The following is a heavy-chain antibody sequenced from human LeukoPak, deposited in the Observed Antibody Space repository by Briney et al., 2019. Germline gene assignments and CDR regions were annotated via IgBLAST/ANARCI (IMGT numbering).Heavy chain of an antibody. CDR1: GFTFSRYW. CDR2: MKEDATKT. Sequence: GGSLRLSCAASGFTFSRYWMTWVRQAPGKGLEWVANMKEDATKTYYVDSVKGRFTISRDKAQNSLYLQMNSLTPEDTAVYFCARGEAFCDYWGEGALVTASA. J-gene: IGHJ4*02. D-gene: IGHD1-26*01. CDR3: ARGEAFCDY. V-gene: IGHV3-7*05.